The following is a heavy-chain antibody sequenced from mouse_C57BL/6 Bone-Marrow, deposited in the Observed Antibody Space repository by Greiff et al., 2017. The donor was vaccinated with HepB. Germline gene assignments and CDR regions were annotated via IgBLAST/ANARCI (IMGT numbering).Heavy chain of an antibody. CDR1: GYTFTSYW. CDR3: ARPYGSSYGY. J-gene: IGHJ2*01. CDR2: IDPSDSYT. V-gene: IGHV1-50*01. Sequence: QVQLQQPGAELVKPGASVKLSCKASGYTFTSYWMQWVKQRPGQGLEWIGEIDPSDSYTNYNQKFKGKATLTVDTSSSTAYMQLSSLTSEDSAVYYCARPYGSSYGYWGQGTTLTVSS. D-gene: IGHD1-1*01.